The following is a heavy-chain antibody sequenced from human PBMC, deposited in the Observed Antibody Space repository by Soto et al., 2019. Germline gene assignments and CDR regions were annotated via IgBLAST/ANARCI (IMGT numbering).Heavy chain of an antibody. CDR1: GFTFSTYG. J-gene: IGHJ4*02. Sequence: QVQLVESGGGVVQPGRSLRLSCAASGFTFSTYGMHWVRQAPGKGLEWVAVIWYDGSNKYYADSVKGRFTISRDNSKNTVYRQMNSLRAEDTAVYYCARDQGTQWAFWGQGTLVTVSS. D-gene: IGHD1-26*01. CDR3: ARDQGTQWAF. CDR2: IWYDGSNK. V-gene: IGHV3-33*01.